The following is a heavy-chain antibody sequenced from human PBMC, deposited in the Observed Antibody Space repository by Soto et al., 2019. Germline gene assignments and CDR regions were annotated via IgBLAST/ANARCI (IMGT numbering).Heavy chain of an antibody. D-gene: IGHD4-17*01. CDR1: SGSISSSNW. CDR2: IYHSGST. J-gene: IGHJ3*02. V-gene: IGHV4-4*02. Sequence: SETLSLTCAVSSGSISSSNWWSWVRQPPGKGLEWIGEIYHSGSTNYNPSLKSRVTISVDKSKNQFSLKLSSVTAADTAVYYCAREMGRDDYGDYGIVAFDIWGQGTMVTVSS. CDR3: AREMGRDDYGDYGIVAFDI.